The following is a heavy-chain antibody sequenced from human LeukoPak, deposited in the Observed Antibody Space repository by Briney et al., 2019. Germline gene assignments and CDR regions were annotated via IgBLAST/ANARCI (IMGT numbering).Heavy chain of an antibody. Sequence: ASVKVSCKASGYTFTGYYMHWVRQAPGQGLEWMGWINPNSGGTNYAQKFQGRVTMTRDTSISTAYMELSRLRSDDTAVYYCARDRGYCSGGSCYSDYWGRGTLVTVSS. CDR3: ARDRGYCSGGSCYSDY. CDR2: INPNSGGT. D-gene: IGHD2-15*01. V-gene: IGHV1-2*02. J-gene: IGHJ4*02. CDR1: GYTFTGYY.